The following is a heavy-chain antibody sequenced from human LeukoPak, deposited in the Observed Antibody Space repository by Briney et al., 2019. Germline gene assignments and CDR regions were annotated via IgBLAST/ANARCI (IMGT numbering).Heavy chain of an antibody. V-gene: IGHV3-30*18. CDR1: GFTFSSYG. CDR3: AKSNMGGYYYYYGMDV. Sequence: GGSLRLSCAASGFTFSSYGMHWVRQAPGKGLEGVAVISYDGSNKYYADSVKGRFTISRDNSKNTLYLQMNSLRAEDTAVYYCAKSNMGGYYYYYGMDVWGQGTTVTVSS. D-gene: IGHD3-16*01. CDR2: ISYDGSNK. J-gene: IGHJ6*02.